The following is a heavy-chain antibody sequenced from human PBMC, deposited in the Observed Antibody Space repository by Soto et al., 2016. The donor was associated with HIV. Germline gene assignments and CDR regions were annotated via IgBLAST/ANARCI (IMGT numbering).Heavy chain of an antibody. J-gene: IGHJ4*02. CDR2: INPNSGGT. CDR3: ARAPPRDYYDSSGYLSN. Sequence: QVQLVQSGAEVKKPGASVKVSCKASGYTFTGYYMHWVRQAPGQGLEWMGWINPNSGGTNYAQKFQGRVTMTRDTSISTAYMELSRLRSDDTAVYYCARAPPRDYYDSSGYLSNWGQGTLVTVSS. D-gene: IGHD3-22*01. V-gene: IGHV1-2*02. CDR1: GYTFTGYY.